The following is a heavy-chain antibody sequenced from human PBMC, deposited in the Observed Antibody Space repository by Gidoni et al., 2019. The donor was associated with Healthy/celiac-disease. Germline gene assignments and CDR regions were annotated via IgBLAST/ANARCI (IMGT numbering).Heavy chain of an antibody. J-gene: IGHJ3*02. CDR3: ASPIVVVTDDAFDI. D-gene: IGHD2-21*02. CDR2: IYYSGST. CDR1: GGSISSSSYY. Sequence: QLQLQESGPGLVKPSETLSLTCTVSGGSISSSSYYWGWIRQPPGKGLAWIGSIYYSGSTYYNPSLKSRVTISVDTSKNQFSLKLSSVTAADTAVYYCASPIVVVTDDAFDIWGQGTMVTVSS. V-gene: IGHV4-39*01.